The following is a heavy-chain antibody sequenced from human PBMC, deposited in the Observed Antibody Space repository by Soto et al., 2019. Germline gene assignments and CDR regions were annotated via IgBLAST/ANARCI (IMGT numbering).Heavy chain of an antibody. J-gene: IGHJ6*02. CDR1: GFSLSTSGVG. V-gene: IGHV2-5*02. D-gene: IGHD2-15*01. CDR2: IYWDDDK. CDR3: AYLPCSGGSCYWYSFSGMDV. Sequence: QITLKEPGPTLVKPTQTLTLTCTFSGFSLSTSGVGVAWIRQPPGKALEWLALIYWDDDKRYRPSLESRLTITKDTSKTQVVLTMTNMNSVDTATYYCAYLPCSGGSCYWYSFSGMDVWGQGTTFTVSS.